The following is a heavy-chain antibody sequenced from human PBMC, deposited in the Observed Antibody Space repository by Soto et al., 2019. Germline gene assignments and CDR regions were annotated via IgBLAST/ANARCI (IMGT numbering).Heavy chain of an antibody. CDR2: ISYDGSNK. CDR1: GFTFSSYA. V-gene: IGHV3-30-3*01. CDR3: ARWGEKDTQDSSGYHDAFDI. D-gene: IGHD3-22*01. Sequence: GGSLRLSCAASGFTFSSYAMHWVRQAPGKGLEWVAVISYDGSNKYYADSVKGRFTISRDNSKNTLYLQMNSLRAEDTAVYYCARWGEKDTQDSSGYHDAFDIWGQGTMVTVSS. J-gene: IGHJ3*02.